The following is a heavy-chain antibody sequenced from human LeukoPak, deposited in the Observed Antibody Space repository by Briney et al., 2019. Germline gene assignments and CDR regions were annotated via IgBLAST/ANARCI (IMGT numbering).Heavy chain of an antibody. V-gene: IGHV1-2*02. Sequence: EASVKVSCKASGYTFTGYYMHWVRQAPGQGLEWMGLINPNSGGTNYAQKFQGRVTMTRDQSVSTAEMELSRLRSDDTAVYFCARDIPASGPKFAYGGQGTLVTVSS. CDR1: GYTFTGYY. CDR2: INPNSGGT. J-gene: IGHJ4*02. D-gene: IGHD3-10*01. CDR3: ARDIPASGPKFAY.